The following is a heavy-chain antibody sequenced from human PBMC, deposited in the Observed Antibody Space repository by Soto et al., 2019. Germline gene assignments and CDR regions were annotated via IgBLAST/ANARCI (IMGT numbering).Heavy chain of an antibody. CDR2: ISKDGSHK. J-gene: IGHJ4*02. CDR1: GFIFSRYA. V-gene: IGHV3-30*04. D-gene: IGHD3-3*01. CDR3: ARARSGAVADSFDF. Sequence: GGSLRLSCAASGFIFSRYAIHWVRQAPGKGLEWLAVISKDGSHKYYLDSVKGRFTISRDNSKNTVHLEMNSLRDEDTALYYCARARSGAVADSFDFWGPGTLVTVSS.